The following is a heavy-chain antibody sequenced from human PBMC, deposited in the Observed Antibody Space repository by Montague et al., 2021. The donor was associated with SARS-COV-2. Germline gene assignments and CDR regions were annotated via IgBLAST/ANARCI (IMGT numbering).Heavy chain of an antibody. CDR1: GGSFSDYY. V-gene: IGHV4-34*01. CDR3: ARLTDWGIVFLVAVPRMNCCFDV. D-gene: IGHD2-21*01. Sequence: SETLSLTCAVYGGSFSDYYWTWIRQSPGKGLEWIGEIDHSGTPNYNPSLKSRLSISVDTSKNQFSLTLNSVTAADTAVYYCARLTDWGIVFLVAVPRMNCCFDVWGRGTLVTVSS. CDR2: IDHSGTP. J-gene: IGHJ2*01.